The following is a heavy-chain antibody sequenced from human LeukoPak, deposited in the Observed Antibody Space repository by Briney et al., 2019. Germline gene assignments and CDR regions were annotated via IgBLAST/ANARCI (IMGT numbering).Heavy chain of an antibody. J-gene: IGHJ4*02. CDR2: ISSSSTYI. CDR1: GFSFRSYG. D-gene: IGHD3-22*01. CDR3: ARGGVHSVYYPTDY. V-gene: IGHV3-21*01. Sequence: PGGSLRLSCAASGFSFRSYGMNWVRQAPGKGLEWASSISSSSTYIYYADSVKGRFTISRDNAKNSLYLQMHSLRAEDTAVYYCARGGVHSVYYPTDYWGQGTLVTVSS.